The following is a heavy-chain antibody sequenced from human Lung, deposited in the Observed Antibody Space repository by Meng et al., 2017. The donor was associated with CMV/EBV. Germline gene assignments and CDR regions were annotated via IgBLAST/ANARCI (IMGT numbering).Heavy chain of an antibody. CDR2: INPSNGGT. D-gene: IGHD5-24*01. CDR1: GYTFSGFF. V-gene: IGHV1-2*02. CDR3: ARVRWQQLAYDAFAI. Sequence: SVXVSXXASGYTFSGFFMHWVRQAPGQGLEWMGWINPSNGGTKYVQKFQGRVTMTRDTSINTAYMELSRLTSDDTAVYYCARVRWQQLAYDAFAIWGQGTXVTVAS. J-gene: IGHJ3*02.